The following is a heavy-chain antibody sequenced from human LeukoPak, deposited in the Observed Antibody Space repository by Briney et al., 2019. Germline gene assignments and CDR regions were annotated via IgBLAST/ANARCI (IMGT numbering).Heavy chain of an antibody. Sequence: GGSLRLSCAASGFIFGSYGMHWVRQAPGKGLEWVAFVWYDGTNKYYADSVKGRFTISRDNAKNSLYLQMNSLRAEDTAVYYCAELGITMIGGVWGKGTTVTISS. CDR1: GFIFGSYG. D-gene: IGHD3-10*02. J-gene: IGHJ6*04. CDR3: AELGITMIGGV. CDR2: VWYDGTNK. V-gene: IGHV3-33*03.